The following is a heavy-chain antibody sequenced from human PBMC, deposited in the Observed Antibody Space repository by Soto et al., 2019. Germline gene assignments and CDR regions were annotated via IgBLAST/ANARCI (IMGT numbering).Heavy chain of an antibody. J-gene: IGHJ6*02. CDR1: GFTISYYY. CDR3: AKDQEGSGSHWLGYNYYGMDV. Sequence: GGSLRLSCEASGFTISYYYMSWIRQSPGKGLEWVSYISSAGTTTYYADSVKGRFSISMDNAKNSLYLQMNSLRAEDTAVYFCAKDQEGSGSHWLGYNYYGMDVWGQGTTVTVSS. D-gene: IGHD3-10*01. CDR2: ISSAGTTT. V-gene: IGHV3-11*01.